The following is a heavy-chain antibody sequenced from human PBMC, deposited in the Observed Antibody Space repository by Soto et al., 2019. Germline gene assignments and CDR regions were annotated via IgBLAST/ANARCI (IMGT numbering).Heavy chain of an antibody. CDR2: IIPIFGTA. V-gene: IGHV1-69*13. D-gene: IGHD4-17*01. CDR3: ARDRLGDYVAY. CDR1: GGTFSSYA. J-gene: IGHJ4*02. Sequence: GASVKVSCKASGGTFSSYAISWVRQAPGQGLEWMGGIIPIFGTANYAQKFQGRVTITADESTSTAYMELSGPRSEDTAVYYCARDRLGDYVAYWGQGTLVTVSS.